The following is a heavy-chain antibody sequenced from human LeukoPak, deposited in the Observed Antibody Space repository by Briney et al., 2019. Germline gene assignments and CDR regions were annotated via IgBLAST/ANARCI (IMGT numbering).Heavy chain of an antibody. D-gene: IGHD3-22*01. CDR1: GFAFSAYE. Sequence: GGSLRLSCAASGFAFSAYEMNCVRQAPGKGLEWVSYIGGSDTTTYYADSVKGRFTISRDNARNSLYLQMNSLRAEDTALYYCTTLGYHLDSWGQGTLVTVSS. V-gene: IGHV3-48*03. CDR2: IGGSDTTT. J-gene: IGHJ4*02. CDR3: TTLGYHLDS.